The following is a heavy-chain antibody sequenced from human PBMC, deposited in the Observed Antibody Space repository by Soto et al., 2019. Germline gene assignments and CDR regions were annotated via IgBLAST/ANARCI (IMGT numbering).Heavy chain of an antibody. Sequence: EVQLVESGGGLVQPGGSLRLSCAASGLTFSRYWMNWVRQAPGKGLEWVANIKQDGSEKYYVDSVNGRFTISRDNAKNSLYLQMNSLRAEDTAVYYFARAGYSSGWRFDYWGQGTLVTVSS. D-gene: IGHD6-19*01. V-gene: IGHV3-7*01. CDR2: IKQDGSEK. J-gene: IGHJ4*02. CDR3: ARAGYSSGWRFDY. CDR1: GLTFSRYW.